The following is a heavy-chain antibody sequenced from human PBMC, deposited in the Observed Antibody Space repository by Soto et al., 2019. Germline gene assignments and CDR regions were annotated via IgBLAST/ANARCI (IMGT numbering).Heavy chain of an antibody. Sequence: PGGSLRLSCVASGFTFSTYSMSWVRHAPGRGLEWDSGISGSGGSTNYADSVKGRFTISRDNSKNTLYLQMNSLRADDTAVYYCAAQGARGLYYFDYWGQGALVTVSS. CDR2: ISGSGGST. V-gene: IGHV3-23*01. J-gene: IGHJ4*02. CDR1: GFTFSTYS. CDR3: AAQGARGLYYFDY. D-gene: IGHD1-26*01.